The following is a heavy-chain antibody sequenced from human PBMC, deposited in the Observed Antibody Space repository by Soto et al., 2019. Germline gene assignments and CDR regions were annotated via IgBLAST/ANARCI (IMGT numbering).Heavy chain of an antibody. CDR1: CGYISSGGYY. J-gene: IGHJ3*01. D-gene: IGHD2-21*02. CDR2: IYYSGRT. Sequence: PSETLSLTCTVSCGYISSGGYYWGWIRQHPGKGLEWIGSIYYSGRTYDNPYLKSRVTISVNTSKNQFSLKLCFVTAAVTAVYYCARDLAYCGGDCLDAFDFWGQGTMVTVSS. CDR3: ARDLAYCGGDCLDAFDF. V-gene: IGHV4-39*01.